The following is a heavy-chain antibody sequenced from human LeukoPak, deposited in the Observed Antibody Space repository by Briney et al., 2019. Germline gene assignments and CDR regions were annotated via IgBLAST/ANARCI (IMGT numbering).Heavy chain of an antibody. V-gene: IGHV4-30-4*01. CDR1: GGSISSGDYY. CDR2: IYYSGST. J-gene: IGHJ3*02. Sequence: ASETLSLTCTVSGGSISSGDYYWSWIRQPPGKGLEWIGYIYYSGSTYYNPSLKSRVTISVDTSKNQFSLKLSSVTAADTAVYYCARAGAEYSSSSGALDIWGQGTMVTVSS. D-gene: IGHD6-6*01. CDR3: ARAGAEYSSSSGALDI.